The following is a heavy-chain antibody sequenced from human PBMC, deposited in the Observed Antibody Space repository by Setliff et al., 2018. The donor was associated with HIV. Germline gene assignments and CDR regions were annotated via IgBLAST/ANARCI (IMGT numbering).Heavy chain of an antibody. CDR1: GFTFSSYS. J-gene: IGHJ6*03. Sequence: PGGSLRLSCAASGFTFSSYSMNWVRQAPGKGLEWVSSISSSSTSIYYADSVKGRFTISRDNAKNSLYLQMSSLRAEDTAVYYCTRDYPFDWNSVMDVWGKGTTVTVSS. D-gene: IGHD1-7*01. CDR3: TRDYPFDWNSVMDV. CDR2: ISSSSTSI. V-gene: IGHV3-21*01.